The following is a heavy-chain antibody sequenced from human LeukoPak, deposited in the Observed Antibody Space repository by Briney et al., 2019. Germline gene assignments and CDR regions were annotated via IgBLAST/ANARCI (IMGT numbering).Heavy chain of an antibody. Sequence: PGGSLRLSCAVSGFTFGNYDMSWVRQAPGKGLEWVSAISGSGGSTYYADSVKGRFTISRDNSKNTLYLQMNSLRAEDTAVYYCAKKGLKSQSGGLLSPFDYWGQGTLVTVSS. J-gene: IGHJ4*02. CDR1: GFTFGNYD. CDR3: AKKGLKSQSGGLLSPFDY. D-gene: IGHD2-21*02. V-gene: IGHV3-23*01. CDR2: ISGSGGST.